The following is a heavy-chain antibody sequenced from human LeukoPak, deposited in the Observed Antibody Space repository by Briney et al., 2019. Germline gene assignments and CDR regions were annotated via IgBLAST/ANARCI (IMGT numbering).Heavy chain of an antibody. CDR2: IYYSGST. Sequence: PSETLSLTCTVSGGPISSYYWSWIRQPPGKGLEWIGYIYYSGSTNYNPSLKSRVTISVDTSKNQFSLKLSSVTAADTAVYYCATSMGDYVTNDAFDIWGQGTMVTVSS. D-gene: IGHD4-17*01. J-gene: IGHJ3*02. CDR1: GGPISSYY. V-gene: IGHV4-59*01. CDR3: ATSMGDYVTNDAFDI.